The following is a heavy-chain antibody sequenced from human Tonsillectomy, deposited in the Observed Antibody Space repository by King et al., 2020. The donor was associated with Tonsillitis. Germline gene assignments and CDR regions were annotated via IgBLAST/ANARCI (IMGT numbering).Heavy chain of an antibody. J-gene: IGHJ4*02. V-gene: IGHV3-23*03. Sequence: VQLVESGGGLVQPGGSLRLSCAASGFTFSNYAMSWVRQAPGKGLEWVSVIYSGGSSTYYADSVKGRFTISRENSKNTVYLQMNSLRAEDTAVYYCAKAEVVVSRDELAHWGQGTLVTVYS. CDR3: AKAEVVVSRDELAH. D-gene: IGHD3-22*01. CDR1: GFTFSNYA. CDR2: IYSGGSST.